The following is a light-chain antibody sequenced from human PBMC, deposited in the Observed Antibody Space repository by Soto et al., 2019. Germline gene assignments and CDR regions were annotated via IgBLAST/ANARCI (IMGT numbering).Light chain of an antibody. CDR3: QQTYSTPLT. CDR1: QSISTY. V-gene: IGKV1-39*01. J-gene: IGKJ1*01. CDR2: GAS. Sequence: DIQMTQSPSFLSASVGDRVTITCWASQSISTYLNWYQQKPGKAPKLLIYGASTLQSAVPSRFTGSGSETDFTLTISSLQPEDFATYHCQQTYSTPLTFGQGTKVEIK.